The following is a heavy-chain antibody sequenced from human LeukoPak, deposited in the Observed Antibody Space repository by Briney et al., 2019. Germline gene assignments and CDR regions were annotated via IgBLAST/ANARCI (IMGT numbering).Heavy chain of an antibody. CDR2: ISPRSETI. CDR1: GFSFNRRG. CDR3: ARIDGPTAFTYYMDL. Sequence: GESLRLSCAPSGFSFNRRGMNWVRHPPGKGLEWVSYISPRSETIYYAESVKGRFTVSRDDSKDSLYLQMHTLRAEDTAVYYCARIDGPTAFTYYMDLWGKGTTVTVAS. J-gene: IGHJ6*03. V-gene: IGHV3-48*04. D-gene: IGHD2/OR15-2a*01.